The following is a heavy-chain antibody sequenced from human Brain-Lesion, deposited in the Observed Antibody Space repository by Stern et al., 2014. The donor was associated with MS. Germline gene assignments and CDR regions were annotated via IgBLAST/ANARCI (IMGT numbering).Heavy chain of an antibody. CDR2: ISWNSCTI. D-gene: IGHD1-14*01. CDR3: ARDITGSSAYFAY. J-gene: IGHJ4*02. Sequence: VQLVEFGGDLVPPGRSLRLSCAAFGFTFDDYAMHLVRPAPGKGLEWVAGISWNSCTIGYADSVKGRFTTSRDNAYSSLYLQMNSLRPEDTALYYCARDITGSSAYFAYWGQGTLVTVSS. CDR1: GFTFDDYA. V-gene: IGHV3-9*01.